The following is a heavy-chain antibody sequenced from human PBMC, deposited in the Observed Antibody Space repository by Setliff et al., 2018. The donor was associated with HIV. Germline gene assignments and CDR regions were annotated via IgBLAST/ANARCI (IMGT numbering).Heavy chain of an antibody. V-gene: IGHV1-69*13. CDR2: INPMFGTA. J-gene: IGHJ4*02. CDR3: VRDGASGYLSN. D-gene: IGHD5-12*01. Sequence: ASVKVSCKASGGTFRSFGISWVRQAPGKGLEWVGGINPMFGTANYAQKYLGRVTIRADESTTTAHLELSSLTYEDTAVFYCVRDGASGYLSNWGQGTPVTVSS. CDR1: GGTFRSFG.